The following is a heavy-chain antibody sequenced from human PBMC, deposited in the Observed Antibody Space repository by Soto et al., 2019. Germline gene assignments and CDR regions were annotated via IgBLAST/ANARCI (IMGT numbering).Heavy chain of an antibody. J-gene: IGHJ6*02. CDR1: GGTFSSYA. CDR2: IIPIFGTA. Sequence: QVQLVQSGAEGKKPGSSVKVSCKASGGTFSSYAISWVQQAPGQGLEWMGGIIPIFGTANYAQKFQGRVTITADESTSTSYTELSSLRSEDTAVYYCARGTVVQYFYYYYGMDVWCQGTTLTVSS. D-gene: IGHD2-15*01. CDR3: ARGTVVQYFYYYYGMDV. V-gene: IGHV1-69*01.